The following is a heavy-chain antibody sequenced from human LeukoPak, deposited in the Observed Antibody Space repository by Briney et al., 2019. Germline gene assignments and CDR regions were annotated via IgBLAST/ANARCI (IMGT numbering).Heavy chain of an antibody. J-gene: IGHJ4*02. CDR3: AKERSDYGDYRYFDY. CDR2: IRYDGSNK. D-gene: IGHD4-17*01. V-gene: IGHV3-30*02. CDR1: GFTFSSYG. Sequence: GGSLRLSCAASGFTFSSYGMHWVRQAPGKGLEWVAFIRYDGSNKYYADSVKGRFTISRDNSKNTLYLQMNSLRAEDTAVYYCAKERSDYGDYRYFDYWGQGTLVTVSS.